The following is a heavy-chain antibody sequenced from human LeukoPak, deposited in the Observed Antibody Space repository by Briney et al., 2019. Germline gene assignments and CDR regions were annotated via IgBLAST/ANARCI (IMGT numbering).Heavy chain of an antibody. CDR3: ARDPRNKGFDP. CDR2: INGDGSDT. Sequence: GGSLRLSCAASGFTFSGYWMHWTRQSPGKGLVWVSCINGDGSDTRYADSVKGRFTISRDNAKNTLYLQMNSLRVEDTAVYYCARDPRNKGFDPWGQGTLVTVSS. V-gene: IGHV3-74*01. J-gene: IGHJ5*02. CDR1: GFTFSGYW. D-gene: IGHD1/OR15-1a*01.